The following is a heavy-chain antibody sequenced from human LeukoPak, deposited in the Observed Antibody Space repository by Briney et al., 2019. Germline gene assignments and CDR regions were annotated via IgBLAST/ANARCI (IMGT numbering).Heavy chain of an antibody. CDR2: IGTAGDT. D-gene: IGHD3-10*01. Sequence: GGSLRLSCAACGFTFSSYDMHWVRQATGKGLEWVSAIGTAGDTYYPGSVKGQFTISRENAKNSLYLQMNSLRAEDTAVYYCARGLLWFGDYYYGMDVWGQGTTVTVSS. CDR1: GFTFSSYD. J-gene: IGHJ6*02. CDR3: ARGLLWFGDYYYGMDV. V-gene: IGHV3-13*03.